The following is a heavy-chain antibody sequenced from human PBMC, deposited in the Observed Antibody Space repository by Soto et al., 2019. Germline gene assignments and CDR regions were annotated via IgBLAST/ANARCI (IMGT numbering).Heavy chain of an antibody. CDR3: ARSRGGYFDY. CDR1: GGSISSYY. D-gene: IGHD3-10*01. V-gene: IGHV4-59*01. CDR2: IYYSGST. Sequence: SETLSLTCTVSGGSISSYYWSWIRQPPGKGLEWIGYIYYSGSTNYNPSLKSRVTISVDTSKNQFSLKLSSVTAADTAVYYCARSRGGYFDYCGQGTLVTVSS. J-gene: IGHJ4*02.